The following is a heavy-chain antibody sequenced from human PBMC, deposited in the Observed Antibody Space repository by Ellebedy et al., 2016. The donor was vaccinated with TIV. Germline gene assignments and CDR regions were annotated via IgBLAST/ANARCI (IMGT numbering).Heavy chain of an antibody. CDR2: ISSTSTYT. V-gene: IGHV3-11*06. Sequence: PGGSLRLSCAASGFIFSDYYMAWIRQAPGKGLEWVSSISSTSTYTDYADSVKGRFTISRDNAKNSLYLQMNSMRAEDTAVYYCATEGITMVQGDHNPFDIWGQGTMVTVSS. CDR1: GFIFSDYY. CDR3: ATEGITMVQGDHNPFDI. J-gene: IGHJ3*02. D-gene: IGHD3-10*01.